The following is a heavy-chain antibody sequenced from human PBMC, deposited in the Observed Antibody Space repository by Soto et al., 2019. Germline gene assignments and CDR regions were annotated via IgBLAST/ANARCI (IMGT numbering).Heavy chain of an antibody. CDR1: GGSISSSDFY. V-gene: IGHV4-39*01. Sequence: SETLSLTCTVSGGSISSSDFYWGWIRQPPGKGLEWIGSIYYSGTTYYRPSLKSRVTSSVDTSKNQFSLKLSSVTAADTAVYYCARHFGGRHYFDYWGQGTPVTVSS. D-gene: IGHD2-15*01. CDR3: ARHFGGRHYFDY. J-gene: IGHJ4*02. CDR2: IYYSGTT.